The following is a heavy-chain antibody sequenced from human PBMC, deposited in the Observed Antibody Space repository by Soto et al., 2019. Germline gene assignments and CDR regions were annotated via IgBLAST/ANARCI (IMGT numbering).Heavy chain of an antibody. J-gene: IGHJ4*02. Sequence: QVQLVESGGGVVQPGRSLRLSCAASGFTFSSYGMHWVRQAPGKGLEWVAVISYDGSNKYYADSVKGRFTISRDNSKNTLYLQMNSLRAEDTAVYHCAKDPHFRGYSYGYFDYWGQGTLVTVSS. D-gene: IGHD5-18*01. CDR3: AKDPHFRGYSYGYFDY. CDR2: ISYDGSNK. V-gene: IGHV3-30*18. CDR1: GFTFSSYG.